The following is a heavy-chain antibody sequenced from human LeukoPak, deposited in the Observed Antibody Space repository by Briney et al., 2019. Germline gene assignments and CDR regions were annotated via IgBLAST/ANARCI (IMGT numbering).Heavy chain of an antibody. D-gene: IGHD5-18*01. Sequence: PGGSLRLSCAASGFTFSSYSMNWVRQAPGKGLEWVSAISNSGSGGSTYYADSVKGRFTISRDVSKNTLYLQMDSLRADDTAVYYCARDVETVLNRMDVWGQGTTVIVSS. CDR2: ISNSGSGGST. CDR1: GFTFSSYS. V-gene: IGHV3-23*01. J-gene: IGHJ6*02. CDR3: ARDVETVLNRMDV.